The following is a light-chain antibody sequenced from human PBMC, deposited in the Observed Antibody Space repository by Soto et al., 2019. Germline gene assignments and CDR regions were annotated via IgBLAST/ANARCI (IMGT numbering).Light chain of an antibody. V-gene: IGLV2-14*01. CDR1: RNDVGGFNY. CDR2: EVS. Sequence: QSALTQPASVSGSPGQSITISCTGTRNDVGGFNYVSWYQQPPGKAPKLIIYEVSNRPSGVSNRFSGSKSGNTASLTISGLQDEDEADYYCKSYTSSSARVFGGGTKLTVL. CDR3: KSYTSSSARV. J-gene: IGLJ3*02.